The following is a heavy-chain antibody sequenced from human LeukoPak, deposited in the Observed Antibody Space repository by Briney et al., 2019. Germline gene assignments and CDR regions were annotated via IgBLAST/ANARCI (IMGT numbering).Heavy chain of an antibody. D-gene: IGHD3-22*01. J-gene: IGHJ4*02. V-gene: IGHV3-23*01. Sequence: GGSLRLSCAASGFTFSSYAMSWVRQAPGKGLEWVSAISGSGGSTYYADSVKGRFTISRDNSKNTLYLQMSSLRAEDTAVYYCAKAYDSSGYFDYWGQGTLVTVSS. CDR1: GFTFSSYA. CDR2: ISGSGGST. CDR3: AKAYDSSGYFDY.